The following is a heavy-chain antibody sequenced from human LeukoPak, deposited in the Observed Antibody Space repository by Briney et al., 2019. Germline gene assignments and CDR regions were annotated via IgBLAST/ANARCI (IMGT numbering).Heavy chain of an antibody. CDR1: GLTFSSYS. Sequence: GGSLRLSCAASGLTFSSYSMNWLRQAGGKGVEGVSYISSRSSTIYYSHSVKGRFTTSRDNDKNSLYLKMNSLRAEDAAVYHCARALIWGAFDIWGQGTMVTVSS. CDR2: ISSRSSTI. CDR3: ARALIWGAFDI. V-gene: IGHV3-48*01. D-gene: IGHD3-16*01. J-gene: IGHJ3*02.